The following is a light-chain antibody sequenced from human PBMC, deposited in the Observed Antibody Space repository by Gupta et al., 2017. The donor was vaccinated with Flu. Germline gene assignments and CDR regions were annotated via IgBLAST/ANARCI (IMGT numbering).Light chain of an antibody. Sequence: QSALTQPRHVPRSPRQSVTIACTGTSNDVGGYNYVSWYQQRPGKAPKLMIYDVSMRPSGVPDRFSGSKSVNTASLTISGLQPEDEAAYYCCSYAGSYTWVFGGGTEVTVL. CDR3: CSYAGSYTWV. J-gene: IGLJ3*02. V-gene: IGLV2-11*01. CDR1: SNDVGGYNY. CDR2: DVS.